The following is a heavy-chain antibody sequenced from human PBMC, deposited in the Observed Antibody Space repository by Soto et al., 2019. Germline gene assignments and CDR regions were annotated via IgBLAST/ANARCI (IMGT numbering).Heavy chain of an antibody. CDR2: IYYSGST. V-gene: IGHV4-39*01. CDR1: GGSFSGYY. CDR3: ARHLLDTAMEGMDV. Sequence: SETLSLTCAVYGGSFSGYYWGWIRQPPGKGLEWIGSIYYSGSTYYNPSLKSRVTISVDTSKNQFSLKLSSVTAADTAVYYCARHLLDTAMEGMDVWGQGTTVTVSS. D-gene: IGHD5-18*01. J-gene: IGHJ6*02.